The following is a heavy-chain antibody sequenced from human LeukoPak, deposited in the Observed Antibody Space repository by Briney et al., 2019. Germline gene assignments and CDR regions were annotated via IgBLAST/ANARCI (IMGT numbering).Heavy chain of an antibody. CDR3: ASSLNSGYANGYFDY. CDR1: GFTFSSYS. Sequence: GGSLRLSCAASGFTFSSYSMNWVRQAPGKGLEWVSSISSSSSYIYYADSVKGRFTISRDNAKNSLYLQMNSLRAEDTAVYYCASSLNSGYANGYFDYWGQGTLVTVSS. CDR2: ISSSSSYI. V-gene: IGHV3-21*01. J-gene: IGHJ4*02. D-gene: IGHD5-12*01.